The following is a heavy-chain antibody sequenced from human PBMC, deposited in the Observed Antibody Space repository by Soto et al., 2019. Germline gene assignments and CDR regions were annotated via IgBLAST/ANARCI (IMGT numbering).Heavy chain of an antibody. CDR2: INPSGDST. CDR1: GYTFTSYY. CDR3: ARILPNYYYGMDV. Sequence: QVQLVQSGAEVKKPGASVKVSCKASGYTFTSYYMHWVRQAPGQGLEWMGIINPSGDSTSYAQKLQGRVTMTRDTSTSTVYMELSSLRSEDTAVYYCARILPNYYYGMDVWGQGTTVTVSS. V-gene: IGHV1-46*01. J-gene: IGHJ6*02.